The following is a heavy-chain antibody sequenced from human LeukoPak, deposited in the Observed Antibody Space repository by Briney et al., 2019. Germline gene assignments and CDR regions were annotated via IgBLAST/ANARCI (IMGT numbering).Heavy chain of an antibody. CDR1: GYSFTSYW. V-gene: IGHV5-51*01. J-gene: IGHJ4*02. CDR2: IYPGDSDT. D-gene: IGHD4-17*01. Sequence: GESLKISCKGSGYSFTSYWIGWVRQMPGKGLEWMGIIYPGDSDTRYSPSFQGQVTISADKFITTASLQWSSLKASDTAMYYCARQKGYGDYVFDFWGQGTLVTVSS. CDR3: ARQKGYGDYVFDF.